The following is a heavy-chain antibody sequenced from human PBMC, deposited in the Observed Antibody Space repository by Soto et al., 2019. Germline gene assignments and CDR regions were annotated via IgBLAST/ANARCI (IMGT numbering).Heavy chain of an antibody. CDR1: GFTFSSYA. J-gene: IGHJ5*02. CDR3: AKPGGYDFWSGYYTGWFDP. Sequence: SGGSLRLSCAASGFTFSSYAMSWVRQAPGKGLEWVSAISGSGGSTYYADSVKGRFTISRDNSKNTLYLQMNSLRAEDTAVYYCAKPGGYDFWSGYYTGWFDPWGQGTLVTVSS. V-gene: IGHV3-23*01. D-gene: IGHD3-3*01. CDR2: ISGSGGST.